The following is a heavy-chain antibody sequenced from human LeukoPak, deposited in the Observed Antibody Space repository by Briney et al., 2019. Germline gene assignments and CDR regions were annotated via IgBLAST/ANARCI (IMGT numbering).Heavy chain of an antibody. CDR3: ARGLSGDAFDI. CDR1: GYTFTSYY. J-gene: IGHJ3*02. V-gene: IGHV3-21*01. CDR2: ISSSSSYI. D-gene: IGHD7-27*01. Sequence: SCKASGYTFTSYYMHWVRQAPGKGLEWVSSISSSSSYIYYADSVKGRFTISRDNAKNSLYLQMNSLRAEDTAVYYCARGLSGDAFDIWGQGTMVTVSS.